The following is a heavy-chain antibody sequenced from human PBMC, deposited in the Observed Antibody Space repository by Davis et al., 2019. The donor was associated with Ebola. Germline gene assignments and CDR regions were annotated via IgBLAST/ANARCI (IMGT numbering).Heavy chain of an antibody. V-gene: IGHV3-74*01. CDR1: GFTFSSYS. J-gene: IGHJ4*02. Sequence: GESLKISCAASGFTFSSYSMNWVRQAPGKGLVWVSRINSDGSSTSYADSVKGRFTISRDNAKNTLYLQMNSLRAEDTAVYYCARDYACTGGVCYQFDYWGQGTLVTVSS. CDR2: INSDGSST. CDR3: ARDYACTGGVCYQFDY. D-gene: IGHD2-8*02.